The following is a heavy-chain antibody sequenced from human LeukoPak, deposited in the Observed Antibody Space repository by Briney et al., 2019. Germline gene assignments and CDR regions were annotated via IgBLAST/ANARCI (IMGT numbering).Heavy chain of an antibody. CDR3: AKSSGSYGAFDI. CDR2: ISWNSGSI. D-gene: IGHD1-26*01. V-gene: IGHV3-9*01. CDR1: GFTFDDYA. Sequence: GGSLRLSCAASGFTFDDYAMHWVRQAPGKGLEWVSGISWNSGSIGYADSVKGRFTISRDNAKNSLYLQMNSLRAEDTALYYCAKSSGSYGAFDIWGQGTMATVSS. J-gene: IGHJ3*02.